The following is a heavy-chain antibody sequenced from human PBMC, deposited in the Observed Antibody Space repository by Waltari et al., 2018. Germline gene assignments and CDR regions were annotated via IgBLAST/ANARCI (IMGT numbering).Heavy chain of an antibody. Sequence: EVQLVESGGGLVQPGGSLRLSCAASGFTFSNYWMGWVRQAPGKGLGGVANIKEDGSETYYVDSLKGRVTISRDNAQNSLYLQVSSLRAEDTAMYYCATPSYNSGSYFLYWGQGTLVSVSS. J-gene: IGHJ4*02. V-gene: IGHV3-7*01. CDR3: ATPSYNSGSYFLY. CDR1: GFTFSNYW. D-gene: IGHD3-10*01. CDR2: IKEDGSET.